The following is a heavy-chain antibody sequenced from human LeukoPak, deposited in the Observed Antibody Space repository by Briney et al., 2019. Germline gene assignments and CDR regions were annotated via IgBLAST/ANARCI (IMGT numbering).Heavy chain of an antibody. D-gene: IGHD2-15*01. Sequence: PGRSLRLSCAASGFTFSSYGMHWVRQAPGKGLEWVAVISYDGSNKYYADSVKGRFTISRDNSKNTLYLQMNSLRAEDTAVYYCAKDRSSGEDGMDVWGQGTTVTVSS. CDR1: GFTFSSYG. J-gene: IGHJ6*02. V-gene: IGHV3-30*18. CDR2: ISYDGSNK. CDR3: AKDRSSGEDGMDV.